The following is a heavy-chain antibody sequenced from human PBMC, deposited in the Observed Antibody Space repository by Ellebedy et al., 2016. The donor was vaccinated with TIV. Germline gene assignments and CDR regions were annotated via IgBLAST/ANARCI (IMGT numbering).Heavy chain of an antibody. CDR3: ARGYNWRSGYFDY. CDR2: INHSGST. CDR1: GGSISSYY. D-gene: IGHD1-20*01. V-gene: IGHV4-34*01. Sequence: MPSETLSLTCTVSGGSISSYYWSWIRQPPGKGLEWIGEINHSGSTNYNPSLKSRVTISVDTSKNQFSLKLSSVTAADTAVYYCARGYNWRSGYFDYWGQGTLVTVSS. J-gene: IGHJ4*02.